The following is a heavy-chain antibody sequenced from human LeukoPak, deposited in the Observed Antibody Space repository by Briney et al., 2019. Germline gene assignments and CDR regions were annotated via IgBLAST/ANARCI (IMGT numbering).Heavy chain of an antibody. V-gene: IGHV3-23*01. D-gene: IGHD1-26*01. CDR1: GFTFSSYS. J-gene: IGHJ4*02. Sequence: GGSLRLSCAASGFTFSSYSMNWVRQAPGKGLEWVSAISGSGGSTYYADSVKGRFTISRDNSKNTLYLQMNSLRAEDTAVYYCAKTQWELLLGSFDYWGQGTLVTVSS. CDR2: ISGSGGST. CDR3: AKTQWELLLGSFDY.